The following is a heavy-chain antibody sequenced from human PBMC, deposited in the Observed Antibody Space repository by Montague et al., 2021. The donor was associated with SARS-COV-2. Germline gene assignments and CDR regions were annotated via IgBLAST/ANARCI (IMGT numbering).Heavy chain of an antibody. J-gene: IGHJ4*02. V-gene: IGHV4-34*01. Sequence: SETLSLTCAVYGRSFSSYYWNWIRQPPGKGLEWIGEINHSGSTNYNPSLKSRVTMSVDTSKNQFSWKLSSVTAAATAVYYCARVARPGHGFRRWSFDSWGQGTLVTVSS. CDR2: INHSGST. CDR1: GRSFSSYY. CDR3: ARVARPGHGFRRWSFDS. D-gene: IGHD3-10*01.